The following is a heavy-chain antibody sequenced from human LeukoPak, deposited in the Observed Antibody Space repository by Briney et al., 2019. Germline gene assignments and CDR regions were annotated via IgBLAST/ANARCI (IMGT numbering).Heavy chain of an antibody. V-gene: IGHV4-61*02. CDR3: ARDLIGGSSGYYDS. D-gene: IGHD3-22*01. CDR2: MYNSGST. J-gene: IGHJ4*02. Sequence: SETLSLTCTVSGGSISSGSYYWSWIRQPAGKGLEWIGRMYNSGSTNYNPSLKSRVSMSVDRSKNQFSLKVSSVTAADTAVYYCARDLIGGSSGYYDSWGQGTLVIVSS. CDR1: GGSISSGSYY.